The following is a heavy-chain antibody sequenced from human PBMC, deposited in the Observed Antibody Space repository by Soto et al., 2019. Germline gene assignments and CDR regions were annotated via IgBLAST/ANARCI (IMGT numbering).Heavy chain of an antibody. D-gene: IGHD3-10*01. CDR3: GREAGVHGSGSYGMAV. V-gene: IGHV3-30-3*01. J-gene: IGHJ6*02. CDR1: GFTFSSYS. CDR2: ISYDGSDK. Sequence: QVQLVESGGGVVQPGRSLRLSCAASGFTFSSYSMHWVRQAPGKGLEWVAVISYDGSDKYYADSVKGRFTISRDNSKNTMYLQMNTLRAEDMAVYYCGREAGVHGSGSYGMAVWGQGTTVTVSS.